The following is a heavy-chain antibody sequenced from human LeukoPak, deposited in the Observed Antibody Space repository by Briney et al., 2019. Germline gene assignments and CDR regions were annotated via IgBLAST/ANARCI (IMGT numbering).Heavy chain of an antibody. J-gene: IGHJ6*02. Sequence: PGGSLRLSCAASGFTFDDYAMHWVRQAPGKGLEWVSGISWNGGTIDYADSVKGRFTIPRDNAKSSLYLQMNSLRTEDTALYFCARDATAWLYYYGMDVWGQGTSVTVSS. CDR2: ISWNGGTI. V-gene: IGHV3-9*01. D-gene: IGHD2-21*02. CDR3: ARDATAWLYYYGMDV. CDR1: GFTFDDYA.